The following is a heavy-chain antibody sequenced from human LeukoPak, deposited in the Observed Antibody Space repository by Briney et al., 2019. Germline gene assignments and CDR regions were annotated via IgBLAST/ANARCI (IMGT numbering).Heavy chain of an antibody. D-gene: IGHD4-11*01. CDR3: ARDRGYSNYASYYYYMDV. CDR2: ISSSGSTI. Sequence: GGSLRLSCAASGFTFSDYYMSWIRQAPGKGLEWVSYISSSGSTIYYADSVKGRFTISRGNAKNSLYLQMNSLRAEDTAVYYCARDRGYSNYASYYYYMDVWGKGTTVTVSS. CDR1: GFTFSDYY. J-gene: IGHJ6*03. V-gene: IGHV3-11*04.